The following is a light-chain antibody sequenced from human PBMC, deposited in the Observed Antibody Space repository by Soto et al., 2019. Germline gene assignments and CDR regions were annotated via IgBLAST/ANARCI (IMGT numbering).Light chain of an antibody. Sequence: DIKMTKSPSSGSASIGDRVTISCRASQSIYKWLVWYQQKPGKAPKLLIYAASSLQSGVPSRFSCSGYATDFTLTISSLQPEDSATYYCQQADSFPLTFGGGTKVDIK. J-gene: IGKJ4*01. CDR2: AAS. CDR3: QQADSFPLT. V-gene: IGKV1-12*01. CDR1: QSIYKW.